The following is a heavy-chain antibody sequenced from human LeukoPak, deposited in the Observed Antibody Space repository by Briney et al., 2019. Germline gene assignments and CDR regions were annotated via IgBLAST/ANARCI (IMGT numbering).Heavy chain of an antibody. CDR3: ARAGRAYYDFWSGYSPSIMDV. D-gene: IGHD3-3*01. Sequence: SETLSLTCTVSGYSISSAYYWGWIRPPPGKGLEWIGSIYHSGSTYYNPSLKSRVTISVDTSKNQFSLKLSSVTAADTAVYYCARAGRAYYDFWSGYSPSIMDVWGKGTTVTVSS. J-gene: IGHJ6*03. V-gene: IGHV4-38-2*02. CDR1: GYSISSAYY. CDR2: IYHSGST.